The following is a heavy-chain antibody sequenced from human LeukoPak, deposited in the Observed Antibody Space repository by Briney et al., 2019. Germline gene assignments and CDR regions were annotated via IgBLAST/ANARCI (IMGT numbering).Heavy chain of an antibody. V-gene: IGHV3-9*01. J-gene: IGHJ4*02. D-gene: IGHD6-19*01. CDR2: ISWNSGSI. CDR1: GFIFDDYA. CDR3: ANSGYSSGWYSL. Sequence: QSGGSLRLSCAASGFIFDDYAMHWVRQAPGKGLEWVSGISWNSGSIGYADSVKGRFTISRDNAKSSLYLQMNSLRADDTAVYYCANSGYSSGWYSLWGQGTLVTVS.